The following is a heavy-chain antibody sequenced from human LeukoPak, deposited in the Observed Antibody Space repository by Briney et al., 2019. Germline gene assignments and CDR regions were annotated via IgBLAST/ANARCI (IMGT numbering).Heavy chain of an antibody. V-gene: IGHV1-2*02. CDR2: INPNSGGT. CDR1: GYTFTGYY. J-gene: IGHJ4*02. Sequence: ASVKVSCKASGYTFTGYYMHWVRQAPGQGLEWMGWINPNSGGTNYAQKFQGRVTMTEDTSTDTAYMELSSLRSEDTAVYYCATDQLKDYGGKGELDYWGQGTLVTVSS. CDR3: ATDQLKDYGGKGELDY. D-gene: IGHD4-23*01.